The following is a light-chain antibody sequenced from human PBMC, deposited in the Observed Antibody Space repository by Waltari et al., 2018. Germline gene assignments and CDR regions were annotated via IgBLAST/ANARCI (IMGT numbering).Light chain of an antibody. Sequence: SYVLPQPPSVSVAPGQTATITCGGANIATKHVHWYQQKPGQTPLLVVYDDYVRPSGIPDRFSGTTSGNTATLTISRVEAGGEADYYCQVWDDSSNHWVFGGGTKLTVL. CDR3: QVWDDSSNHWV. V-gene: IGLV3-21*02. CDR2: DDY. J-gene: IGLJ3*02. CDR1: NIATKH.